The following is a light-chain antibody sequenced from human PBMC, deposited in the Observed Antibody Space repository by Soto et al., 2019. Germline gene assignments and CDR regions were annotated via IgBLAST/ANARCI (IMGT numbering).Light chain of an antibody. J-gene: IGKJ2*01. Sequence: DIHMTQSPSSLSASVGDRVTITYRASQSISSYLNWYQQKPGKAPKLMFYAASSLQSGVPSRFSGSGSGTDVTLTIISLKPEDCATYYCQQSYSTPSTFGQGKKLELK. CDR2: AAS. CDR1: QSISSY. V-gene: IGKV1-39*01. CDR3: QQSYSTPST.